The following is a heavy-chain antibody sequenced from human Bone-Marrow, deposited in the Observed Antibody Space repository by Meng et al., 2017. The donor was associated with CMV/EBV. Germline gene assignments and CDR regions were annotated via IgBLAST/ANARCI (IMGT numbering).Heavy chain of an antibody. V-gene: IGHV3-21*01. CDR1: GFTFSSYS. J-gene: IGHJ6*02. Sequence: LSLTCAASGFTFSSYSMNWVRQAPGKGLEWVSSISSSSSYIYYADSVKGRFTISRDNAKNSLYLQMNSLRAEDTAVYYCARDSRVGGVPAAIFYYYYGMDVWGQGTTVTVSS. CDR2: ISSSSSYI. D-gene: IGHD2-2*02. CDR3: ARDSRVGGVPAAIFYYYYGMDV.